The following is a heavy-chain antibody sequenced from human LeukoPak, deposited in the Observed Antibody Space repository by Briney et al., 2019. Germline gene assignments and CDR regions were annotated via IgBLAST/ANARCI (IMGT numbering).Heavy chain of an antibody. CDR3: ARGGLRNWYFDL. V-gene: IGHV3-23*01. J-gene: IGHJ2*01. CDR2: ISGSDGTNT. Sequence: GGSLRLSCAASGFTFSSYAMSWVRQAPGKGLEWVSAISGSDGTNTYHADSVKGRVTISRDNAKNTVYLEMNSLRAEDTAVYYCARGGLRNWYFDLWGRGTLVTVSS. D-gene: IGHD5-12*01. CDR1: GFTFSSYA.